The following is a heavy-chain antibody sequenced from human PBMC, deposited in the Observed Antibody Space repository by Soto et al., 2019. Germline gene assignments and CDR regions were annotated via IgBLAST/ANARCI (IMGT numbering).Heavy chain of an antibody. CDR1: GGSISSYY. V-gene: IGHV4-4*07. CDR3: ARVEYGGGSSGYYTDY. CDR2: IYTSGST. J-gene: IGHJ4*02. Sequence: QVQLQESGPGLVKPSETLSLTCTVSGGSISSYYWSWIRQPAGKGLEWIGRIYTSGSTNYNPSLKRRVTMSVDTSKNQFSLKLSSVTAADTAVYYCARVEYGGGSSGYYTDYWGQGTLVTVSS. D-gene: IGHD3-22*01.